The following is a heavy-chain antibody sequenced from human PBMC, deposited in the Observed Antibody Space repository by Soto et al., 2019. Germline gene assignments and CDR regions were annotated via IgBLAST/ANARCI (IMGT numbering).Heavy chain of an antibody. D-gene: IGHD2-15*01. CDR3: ARGNFKYCSGGSCYSYFDD. CDR2: INSDGSST. J-gene: IGHJ4*02. Sequence: LRLSCAASGFTFSSYWMHWVRQAPGKGLVWVSRINSDGSSTSYADSVKGRFTISRDNAKNTLYLQMNSLRAEDTAVYYCARGNFKYCSGGSCYSYFDDWGQGTLVTVSS. CDR1: GFTFSSYW. V-gene: IGHV3-74*01.